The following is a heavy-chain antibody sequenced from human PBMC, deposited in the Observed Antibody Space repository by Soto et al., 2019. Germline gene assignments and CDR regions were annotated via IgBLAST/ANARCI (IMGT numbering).Heavy chain of an antibody. V-gene: IGHV1-69*13. J-gene: IGHJ6*02. CDR1: GGTFSSYA. CDR3: ARQYCSGGSCYYYYGMDV. D-gene: IGHD2-15*01. CDR2: IIPIFGTA. Sequence: AVKVSCKASGGTFSSYAISWVRQAPGQGLEWMGGIIPIFGTANYAQKFQGRVTITADESTSTADMELSSLRSEDTAGYYCARQYCSGGSCYYYYGMDVWGQGTTVPVS.